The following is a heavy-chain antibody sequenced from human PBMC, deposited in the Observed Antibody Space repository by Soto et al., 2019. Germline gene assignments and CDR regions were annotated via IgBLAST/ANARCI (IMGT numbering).Heavy chain of an antibody. CDR3: AKDDSTGPFDY. D-gene: IGHD2-21*01. CDR2: ISGSGGTT. CDR1: GFTFRTYG. J-gene: IGHJ4*02. Sequence: EVQLLDSGGGLVQPGGSLRLSCAASGFTFRTYGMSWVRQAPGKGLEWVSHISGSGGTTYYADSVKGRFTISRDNSKNTLYLHMNSLRAEDTAVYYCAKDDSTGPFDYWGQGTLVTVSS. V-gene: IGHV3-23*01.